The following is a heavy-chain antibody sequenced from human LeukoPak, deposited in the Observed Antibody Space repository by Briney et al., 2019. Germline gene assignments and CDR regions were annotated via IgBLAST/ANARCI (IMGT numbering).Heavy chain of an antibody. V-gene: IGHV3-23*01. CDR3: ARAYYYDSSGYPYYFDY. J-gene: IGHJ4*02. Sequence: GGSLRLSCAASGFSFRNAWFSWVRQAPGKGLEWVSAISGSGGSTYYADSVKGRFTISRDNSKNTLYLQMNSLRAEDTAVYYCARAYYYDSSGYPYYFDYWGQGTLVTVSS. CDR2: ISGSGGST. D-gene: IGHD3-22*01. CDR1: GFSFRNAW.